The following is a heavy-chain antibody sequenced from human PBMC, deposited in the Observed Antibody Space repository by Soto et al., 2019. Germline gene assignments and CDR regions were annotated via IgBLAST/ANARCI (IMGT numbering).Heavy chain of an antibody. Sequence: VQLLESGGGLVQPGGSLRLSCAASGFPFSSYAMSWVRQAPGRGLEWVSAISGSGTTIYYTDSVKGRFTISRDTSMNTLYLQMNSLRAEDTAAYYCARMLTMVRGVTGLRDFDYWGQGTLVTVSS. CDR1: GFPFSSYA. J-gene: IGHJ4*02. CDR2: ISGSGTTI. CDR3: ARMLTMVRGVTGLRDFDY. D-gene: IGHD3-10*01. V-gene: IGHV3-23*01.